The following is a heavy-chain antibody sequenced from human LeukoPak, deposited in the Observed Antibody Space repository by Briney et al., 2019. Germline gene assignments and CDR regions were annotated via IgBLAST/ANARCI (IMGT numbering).Heavy chain of an antibody. J-gene: IGHJ6*03. Sequence: GGSLRLSCAASGFTFSSYSMNWVRQAPGKGLEWVSYISSSSSTIYYADSVKGRFTISRDNAKNSLYLQMNSLRAEDTAVYYCARDRQQQLDDYYCYYMDVWGKGTTVTVSS. V-gene: IGHV3-48*04. CDR1: GFTFSSYS. D-gene: IGHD6-13*01. CDR3: ARDRQQQLDDYYCYYMDV. CDR2: ISSSSSTI.